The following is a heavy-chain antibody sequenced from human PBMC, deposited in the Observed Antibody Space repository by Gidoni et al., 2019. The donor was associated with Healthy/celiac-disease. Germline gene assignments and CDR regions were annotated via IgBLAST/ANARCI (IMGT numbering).Heavy chain of an antibody. V-gene: IGHV2-5*02. CDR2: IYWDDDK. J-gene: IGHJ6*02. CDR3: AHLRVSTMVRGVRDNYYGMDV. CDR1: GFSLSTSGVG. Sequence: QITLKESGPTLVKPTQTLTLTCTLPGFSLSTSGVGVGWIRQPPGKALEWLALIYWDDDKRYSPSLKSRLTITKDTSNNQVVLTMTNMDPVDTATYYCAHLRVSTMVRGVRDNYYGMDVWGQGTTVTVSS. D-gene: IGHD3-10*01.